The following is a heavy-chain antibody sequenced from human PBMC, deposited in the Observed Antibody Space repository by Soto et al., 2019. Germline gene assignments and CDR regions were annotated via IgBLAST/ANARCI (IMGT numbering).Heavy chain of an antibody. CDR3: ASELRSIDAFDS. V-gene: IGHV4-34*01. J-gene: IGHJ3*02. CDR1: GGSFSGYY. D-gene: IGHD3-3*01. Sequence: SETLSLTCAVYGGSFSGYYWSWIRQPPGKGLEWIGEINHSGSTNYNPSLKSRVTISVDTSKNQFSLKLSSVTAADTAVYYCASELRSIDAFDSWAQGKMVTVSS. CDR2: INHSGST.